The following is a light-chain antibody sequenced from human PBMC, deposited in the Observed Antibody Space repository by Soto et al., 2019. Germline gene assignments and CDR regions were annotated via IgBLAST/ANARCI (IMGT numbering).Light chain of an antibody. J-gene: IGKJ2*01. CDR2: AAS. CDR3: QQLKTYPYT. V-gene: IGKV1-9*01. CDR1: QGITTY. Sequence: DIQLTQSPSFLSASVGDRVIITCRVSQGITTYLAWYQQRPGKAPKLLIYAASTLEGGVPSRFSGSGSGTEFTLTISGLQPEDFATYYCQQLKTYPYTFGQGTKLEI.